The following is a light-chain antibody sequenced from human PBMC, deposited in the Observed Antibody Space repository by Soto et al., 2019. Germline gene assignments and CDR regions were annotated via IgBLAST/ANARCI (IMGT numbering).Light chain of an antibody. Sequence: EIVMTQSPATLSVSPGERATLSCRASQSVRSSFLAWYQQKPGQAPRLLIYDASKRPTGIPARFSGSGSGTDFTLTISSLEPEDSAVYYCQQRSDRLPITFGQGTRLEIK. V-gene: IGKV3-11*01. CDR1: QSVRSSF. CDR2: DAS. CDR3: QQRSDRLPIT. J-gene: IGKJ5*01.